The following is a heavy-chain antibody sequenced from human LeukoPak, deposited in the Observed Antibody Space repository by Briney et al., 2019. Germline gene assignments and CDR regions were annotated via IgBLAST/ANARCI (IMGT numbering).Heavy chain of an antibody. V-gene: IGHV3-30*04. CDR1: GFTFNSFP. CDR2: ISFDGSDK. J-gene: IGHJ4*02. CDR3: ARVLGFGSPPAY. Sequence: PGRPLRLSCAASGFTFNSFPMHWVRQAPGKGLEWVGLISFDGSDKSYADSVEGRFTISRGNSKNTLYLQMNSLSAEDTAVYYCARVLGFGSPPAYWGQGTLVSVSS. D-gene: IGHD3-10*01.